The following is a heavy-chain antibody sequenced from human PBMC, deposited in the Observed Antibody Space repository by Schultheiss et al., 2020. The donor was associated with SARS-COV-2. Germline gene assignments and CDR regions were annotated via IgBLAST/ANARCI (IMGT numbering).Heavy chain of an antibody. D-gene: IGHD3-16*02. J-gene: IGHJ4*02. Sequence: GGSLRLSCAASGFTFSSYAMHWVRQAPGKGLEWVAVISYDGSNKYYADSVKGRFTISRDNSKNTLYLQMNSLRAEDTAVYYCAREDYDYVWGSYRYEPNLYYFDYWGQGTLVTVSS. CDR2: ISYDGSNK. CDR1: GFTFSSYA. V-gene: IGHV3-30*01. CDR3: AREDYDYVWGSYRYEPNLYYFDY.